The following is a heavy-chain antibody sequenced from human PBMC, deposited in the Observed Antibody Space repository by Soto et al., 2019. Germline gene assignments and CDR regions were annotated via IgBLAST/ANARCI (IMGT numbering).Heavy chain of an antibody. J-gene: IGHJ6*02. D-gene: IGHD2-8*01. CDR1: GYTFTDYW. V-gene: IGHV5-10-1*01. Sequence: GESLKISCKGFGYTFTDYWITWVRLMPGKGLDWMGRIDASDSYINYSPSFKGHVTISVDQSISTAYLQWSNLRASDRGIYFCARTSVQQENGYVMDVWGQGTTVTVSS. CDR2: IDASDSYI. CDR3: ARTSVQQENGYVMDV.